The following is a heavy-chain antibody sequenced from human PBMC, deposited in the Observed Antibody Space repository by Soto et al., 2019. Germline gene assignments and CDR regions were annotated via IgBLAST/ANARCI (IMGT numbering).Heavy chain of an antibody. D-gene: IGHD1-26*01. CDR2: IYYSGST. Sequence: QVQLQESGPGLVKPSETLSLTCTVSGGSISSYYWSWIRQPPGKGLEWIGYIYYSGSTNYNPSLKSRVTISVDTSKNQFSLKLSSVTAADTAVYYCAREGIVGAHSAFFDYWGQGTLVTVSS. V-gene: IGHV4-59*01. J-gene: IGHJ4*02. CDR1: GGSISSYY. CDR3: AREGIVGAHSAFFDY.